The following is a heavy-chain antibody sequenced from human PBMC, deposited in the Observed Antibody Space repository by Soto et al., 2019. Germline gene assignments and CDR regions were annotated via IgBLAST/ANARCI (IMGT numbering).Heavy chain of an antibody. CDR1: GFTFGDYA. Sequence: GGSLRLSCTASGFTFGDYAMSWVRQAPGKGLEWVGFIRSKAYGGTTEYAASVKGRFTISRDDSKSIAYLQMNSLKTEDTAVYYCTRDPYYCSSTSCPSGVWGQGTTVTAP. CDR3: TRDPYYCSSTSCPSGV. CDR2: IRSKAYGGTT. V-gene: IGHV3-49*04. D-gene: IGHD2-2*01. J-gene: IGHJ6*02.